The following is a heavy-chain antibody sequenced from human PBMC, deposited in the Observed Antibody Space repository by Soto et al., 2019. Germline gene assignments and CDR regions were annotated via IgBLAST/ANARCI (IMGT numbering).Heavy chain of an antibody. Sequence: EVQLVESGGGLVQPGGSLRLSCAASGFTFSSYAMHWVRQAPGKGLEYVSVITSSGGNTDYASSVKGRFTISRDNSKNTLYLQMGSLRAEDMAVYYYARRIPFGYGMDVWGQGTTVTVSS. CDR1: GFTFSSYA. CDR2: ITSSGGNT. V-gene: IGHV3-64*01. CDR3: ARRIPFGYGMDV. J-gene: IGHJ6*02. D-gene: IGHD2-21*01.